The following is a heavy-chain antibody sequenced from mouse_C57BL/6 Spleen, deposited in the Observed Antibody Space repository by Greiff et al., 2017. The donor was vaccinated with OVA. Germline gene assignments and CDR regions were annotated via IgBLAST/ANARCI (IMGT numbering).Heavy chain of an antibody. CDR3: ARRYYGSSYVGFAY. CDR2: ILPGSGST. V-gene: IGHV1-9*01. CDR1: GYTFTGYW. Sequence: QVQLQQSGAELMKPGASVKLSCKATGYTFTGYWIEWVKQRPGHGLEWIGEILPGSGSTNYNEKFKGKATFTADTSSNTAYMQLSSLTTEDSAIYYCARRYYGSSYVGFAYWGQGTLVTVSA. D-gene: IGHD1-1*01. J-gene: IGHJ3*01.